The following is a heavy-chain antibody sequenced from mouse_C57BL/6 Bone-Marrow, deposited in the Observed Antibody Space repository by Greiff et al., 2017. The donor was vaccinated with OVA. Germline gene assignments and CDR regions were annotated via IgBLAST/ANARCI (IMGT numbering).Heavy chain of an antibody. V-gene: IGHV1-22*01. CDR3: ARDSKAYYYAMDY. CDR2: INPNNGGT. Sequence: VQLQQSGPELVKPGASVKMSCKASGYTFTDYNMHWVKQSPGKSLEWIGYINPNNGGTSYNQKFKGKATLTVNKSSSTAYMELRSLTSEDSAVYYCARDSKAYYYAMDYWGQGTSVTVSS. J-gene: IGHJ4*01. D-gene: IGHD2-5*01. CDR1: GYTFTDYN.